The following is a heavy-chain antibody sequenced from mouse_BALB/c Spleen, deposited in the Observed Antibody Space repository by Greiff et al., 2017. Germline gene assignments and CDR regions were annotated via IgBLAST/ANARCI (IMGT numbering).Heavy chain of an antibody. V-gene: IGHV1-82*01. Sequence: QVQLQQSGPELVKPGASVKISCKASGYAFSSSWMNWVKQRPGQGLEWIGRIYPGDGDTNYNGKFKGKATLTADKSSSTAYMQLSSLTSVDSAVYFCARDYYYAMDYWGQGTSVTVSS. CDR1: GYAFSSSW. CDR2: IYPGDGDT. CDR3: ARDYYYAMDY. J-gene: IGHJ4*01. D-gene: IGHD2-13*01.